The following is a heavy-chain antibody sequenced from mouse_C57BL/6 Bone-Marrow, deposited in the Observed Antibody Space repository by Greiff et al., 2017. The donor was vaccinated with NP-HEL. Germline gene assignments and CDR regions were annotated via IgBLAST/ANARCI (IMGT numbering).Heavy chain of an antibody. D-gene: IGHD2-2*01. CDR3: ARGDYGYVRDWYFDV. V-gene: IGHV5-6*02. CDR1: GFTFSSYG. CDR2: ISSGGSYT. Sequence: DVKLVESGGDLVKPGGSLKLSCAASGFTFSSYGMSWVRQTPDKRLEWVATISSGGSYTYYPDSVKGRFTISRDNAKNTLYLQMSSLKSEDTSMYYCARGDYGYVRDWYFDVWGTGTTVTVSS. J-gene: IGHJ1*03.